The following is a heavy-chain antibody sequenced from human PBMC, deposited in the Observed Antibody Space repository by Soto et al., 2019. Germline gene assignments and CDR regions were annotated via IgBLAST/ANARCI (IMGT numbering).Heavy chain of an antibody. CDR3: ASSASIYRSGGSCSYYDMDV. CDR2: ISAYKGNT. D-gene: IGHD2-15*01. Sequence: QVQLVQSGAEVKKPGASVKVSCKASGYTFNSYGISWARQAPGQGLEWMGWISAYKGNTNDAQKLQGRVTTTTDTYTSTVYMELGSLRSDDTAVYYCASSASIYRSGGSCSYYDMDVWGQGTTVIVSS. V-gene: IGHV1-18*01. CDR1: GYTFNSYG. J-gene: IGHJ6*02.